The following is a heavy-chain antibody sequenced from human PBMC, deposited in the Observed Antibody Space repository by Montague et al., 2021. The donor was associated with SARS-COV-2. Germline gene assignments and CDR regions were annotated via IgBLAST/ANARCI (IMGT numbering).Heavy chain of an antibody. CDR3: ARVGNYLGVY. CDR1: GGSFSGYY. CDR2: IFYTGSA. J-gene: IGHJ4*02. Sequence: SETLSLTCAVYGGSFSGYYWNWIRQPPGKGLEWIGYIFYTGSANYNPSLKSRVTISVDTSNNQFSLKLESMSAADTAVYYCARVGNYLGVYWGQGILVTVSS. V-gene: IGHV4-59*01. D-gene: IGHD3-10*01.